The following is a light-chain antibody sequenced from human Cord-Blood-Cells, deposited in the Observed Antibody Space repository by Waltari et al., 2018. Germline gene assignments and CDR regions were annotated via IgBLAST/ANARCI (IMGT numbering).Light chain of an antibody. CDR1: QSVSSY. J-gene: IGKJ1*01. Sequence: EIVLTQSPATLPLSPGERATLPSRASQSVSSYLAWYQQKPGQAPRLLISDASNRATGIPARFSGSGSGTDFTLTISSLEPEDFAVYYCQQRSNWPPTFGQGTKVEIK. CDR3: QQRSNWPPT. V-gene: IGKV3-11*01. CDR2: DAS.